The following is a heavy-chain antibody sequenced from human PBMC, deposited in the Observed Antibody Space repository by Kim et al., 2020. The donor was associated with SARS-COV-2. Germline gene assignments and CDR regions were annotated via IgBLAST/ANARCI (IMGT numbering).Heavy chain of an antibody. CDR3: ARDSFETYYYDSSGPRYYYYYGMDV. CDR2: ISYEGSNK. D-gene: IGHD3-22*01. CDR1: GFTFSSYG. V-gene: IGHV3-33*05. Sequence: GGSLRLSCAASGFTFSSYGMHWVRQAPGKGLEWVAVISYEGSNKYYADSGKGRFTISRDNSKNTLYLQMNSLRAEDAAVYYCARDSFETYYYDSSGPRYYYYYGMDVWGQGTTVTVSS. J-gene: IGHJ6*02.